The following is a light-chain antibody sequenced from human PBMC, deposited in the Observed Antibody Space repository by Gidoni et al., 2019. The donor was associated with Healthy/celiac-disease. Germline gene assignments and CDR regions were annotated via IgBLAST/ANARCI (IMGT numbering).Light chain of an antibody. J-gene: IGKJ5*01. CDR2: WAS. Sequence: DIVMTQSPDSLAVSLGERATINCKSSQSVLYSSNNKNYLAWYQQKPRQPPKLLIYWASTRESGVPDRFSGSGSGTDFTLTISSLQAEDVEGYYCQQYYSTPPTFGQGTRLEIK. V-gene: IGKV4-1*01. CDR1: QSVLYSSNNKNY. CDR3: QQYYSTPPT.